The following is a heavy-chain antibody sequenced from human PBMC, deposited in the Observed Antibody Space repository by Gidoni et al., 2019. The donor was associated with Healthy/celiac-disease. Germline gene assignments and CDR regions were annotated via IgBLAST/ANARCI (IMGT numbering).Heavy chain of an antibody. Sequence: QVQLVQSGAEVKTPGASVKVSCKASGYTFTGYYMHWVRQAPGQGLECMGWINPNGGGTNYAQKVQGRVTMTRDTSISPAYMELCRLRSDDTAVYYCARDRLRFLEYGWFDPWGQGTLVTVSA. V-gene: IGHV1-2*02. CDR3: ARDRLRFLEYGWFDP. J-gene: IGHJ5*02. CDR2: INPNGGGT. CDR1: GYTFTGYY. D-gene: IGHD3-3*01.